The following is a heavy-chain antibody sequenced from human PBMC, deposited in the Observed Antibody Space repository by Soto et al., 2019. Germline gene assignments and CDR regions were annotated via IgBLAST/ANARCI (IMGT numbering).Heavy chain of an antibody. D-gene: IGHD3-9*01. CDR2: ISYDGSNK. CDR3: AKDNKFLIRYFDWLGYYGMDV. Sequence: GGSLRLSCAASGFTFSSYGMHWVRQAPGKGLEWVAVISYDGSNKYYADSVKGRFTISRDNSKNTLYLQMNSLRAEDTAVYYCAKDNKFLIRYFDWLGYYGMDVWGQGTTVTVSS. J-gene: IGHJ6*02. V-gene: IGHV3-30*18. CDR1: GFTFSSYG.